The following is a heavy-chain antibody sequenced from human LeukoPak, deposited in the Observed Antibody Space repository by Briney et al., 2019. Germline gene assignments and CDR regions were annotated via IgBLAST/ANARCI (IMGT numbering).Heavy chain of an antibody. CDR2: IYYSGST. CDR1: GGSISSSSYY. Sequence: SETLSLTCAVSGGSISSSSYYWGWICQPPGKGLEWIGSIYYSGSTYYNPSLKSRVTISVDTSKNQLSLKLSSVTAADTAAYYCARGRWLQPENDAFDIWGQGTMVTVSS. V-gene: IGHV4-39*07. J-gene: IGHJ3*02. D-gene: IGHD5-24*01. CDR3: ARGRWLQPENDAFDI.